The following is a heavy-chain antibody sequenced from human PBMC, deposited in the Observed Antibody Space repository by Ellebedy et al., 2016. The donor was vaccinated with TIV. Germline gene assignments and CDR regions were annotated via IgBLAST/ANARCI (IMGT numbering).Heavy chain of an antibody. CDR3: ARDGGRGSYDQSSYYYGLDV. D-gene: IGHD6-19*01. CDR1: GFPFSNFW. Sequence: GESLKISCAASGFPFSNFWMHWVRQAPGKGLVWVSDISGSGAKTYYALSVRGRFTISRDNSKNTVNLQMNSLRVEDTAVYYCARDGGRGSYDQSSYYYGLDVWGQGTTVTVSS. CDR2: ISGSGAKT. J-gene: IGHJ6*02. V-gene: IGHV3-23*01.